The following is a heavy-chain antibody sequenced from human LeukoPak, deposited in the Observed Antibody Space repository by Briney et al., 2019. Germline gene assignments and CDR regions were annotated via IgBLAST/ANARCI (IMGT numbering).Heavy chain of an antibody. V-gene: IGHV4-34*01. D-gene: IGHD3-10*01. CDR3: ARGSGMVDD. CDR2: INHSGST. Sequence: SETLSLTCAVYGGSFSGYYWSWIRQPPGKGLEWIGEINHSGSTNYNPSLKSRVTISVGTSKNQFSLKLSSVTAADTAVYYCARGSGMVDDWGQGTLVTVSS. CDR1: GGSFSGYY. J-gene: IGHJ4*02.